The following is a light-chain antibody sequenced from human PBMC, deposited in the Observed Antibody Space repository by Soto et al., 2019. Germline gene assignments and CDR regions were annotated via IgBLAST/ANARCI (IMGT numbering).Light chain of an antibody. J-gene: IGKJ5*01. CDR2: GTS. Sequence: EIVLTQSPGTLSLSPGKRATLSCRASQSLSRNHLGWYLAWYQQNPGQTPRLLIYGTSYRATGIPDRFSGVGSGTDFTRPISRLEPEDFAVYCCQHYGISHPITFGQAKRLDI. V-gene: IGKV3-20*01. CDR1: QSLSRNHLGWY. CDR3: QHYGISHPIT.